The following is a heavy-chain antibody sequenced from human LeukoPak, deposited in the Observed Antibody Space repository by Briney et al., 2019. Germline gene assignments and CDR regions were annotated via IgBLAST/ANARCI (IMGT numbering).Heavy chain of an antibody. CDR2: INHSGST. D-gene: IGHD2-2*01. V-gene: IGHV4-34*01. CDR1: GFTFTNYG. Sequence: PGGSLRLSCAAFGFTFTNYGFSWVRQAPGKGLEWIGEINHSGSTNYNPSLKSRVTISVDTSKNQFSLRLSSVTAADTAVYFCARIVPAATNWFDPWGQGTLVTVSS. J-gene: IGHJ5*02. CDR3: ARIVPAATNWFDP.